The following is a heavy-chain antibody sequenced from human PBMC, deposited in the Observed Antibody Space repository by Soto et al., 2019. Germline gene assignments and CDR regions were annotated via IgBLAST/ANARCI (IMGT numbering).Heavy chain of an antibody. J-gene: IGHJ4*02. CDR3: TRSGKSLLDY. D-gene: IGHD1-26*01. CDR1: GASISSGDCY. V-gene: IGHV4-30-4*01. Sequence: QVQLQESGPGLVEPSQTLSLNCTVSGASISSGDCYWSWVRQSPDTGLEWIGNFSYNGRSYYNPSRKSRVTMSVDPSNNQFSVKLTSVIPADTAVYFCTRSGKSLLDYWGQGALVAVSA. CDR2: FSYNGRS.